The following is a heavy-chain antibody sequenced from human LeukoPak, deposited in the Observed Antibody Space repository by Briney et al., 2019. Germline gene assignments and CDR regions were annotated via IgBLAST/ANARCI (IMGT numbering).Heavy chain of an antibody. J-gene: IGHJ6*02. V-gene: IGHV3-43*02. CDR2: ISGDSHST. CDR1: GFTFDDYA. D-gene: IGHD5-18*01. Sequence: GGSLRLSCAASGFTFDDYAMHWVRHAPGKGLEWVSLISGDSHSTFYADSVKGRFTISRDNSKNSLYLQQNSLRNDDTALYYCARDTEGYIYGYYYYGMDVWGQGTTVTVSS. CDR3: ARDTEGYIYGYYYYGMDV.